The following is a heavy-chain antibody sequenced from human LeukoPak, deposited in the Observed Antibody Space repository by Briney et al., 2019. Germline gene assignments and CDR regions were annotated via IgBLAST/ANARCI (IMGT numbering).Heavy chain of an antibody. CDR1: GFTFSDYY. CDR3: ASRRWYPWD. D-gene: IGHD4-23*01. CDR2: IKQDGSEK. V-gene: IGHV3-7*01. Sequence: PGGSLRLSCAASGFTFSDYYMSWIRQAPGKGLEWVANIKQDGSEKYYVDSVKGRFTISRDNAKNSLYLQMNSLRAEDTAVYYCASRRWYPWDWGQGTLVTVSS. J-gene: IGHJ4*02.